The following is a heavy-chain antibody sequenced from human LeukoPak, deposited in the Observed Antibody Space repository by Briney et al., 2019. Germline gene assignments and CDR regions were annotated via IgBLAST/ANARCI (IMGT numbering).Heavy chain of an antibody. Sequence: GGPLRLSCTASGFIFGDYGLSWVRQAPGKGLEWVGFIRSKAYGGTTEYAASVKGRFTISRDDSKSIAYLQMNSLKTEDTAVYYCTRIYGSGSYLCDYWGQGTLVIVSS. D-gene: IGHD3-10*01. CDR3: TRIYGSGSYLCDY. V-gene: IGHV3-49*04. CDR2: IRSKAYGGTT. CDR1: GFIFGDYG. J-gene: IGHJ4*02.